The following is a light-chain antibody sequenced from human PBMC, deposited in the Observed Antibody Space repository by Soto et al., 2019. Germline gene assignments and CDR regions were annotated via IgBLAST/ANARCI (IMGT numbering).Light chain of an antibody. V-gene: IGLV2-14*01. CDR1: SSDVGGYNY. Sequence: QSALTQPASVSVSPGQSITISCTGTSSDVGGYNYVSWYQQHPGKAPKLMIYDVSNRPSGVSNRLSGSKSGNTASLTISGLQAEDEADYYCSSYTSSSTLGVFGTGTKVTVL. CDR3: SSYTSSSTLGV. J-gene: IGLJ1*01. CDR2: DVS.